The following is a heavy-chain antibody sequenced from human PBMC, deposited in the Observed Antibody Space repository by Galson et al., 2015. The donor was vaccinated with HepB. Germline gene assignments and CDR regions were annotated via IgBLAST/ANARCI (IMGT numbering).Heavy chain of an antibody. CDR3: ARDSHLELRLNNYFSYGMDV. CDR1: GYSFSNYG. Sequence: SVKVSCKASGYSFSNYGLSWIRQAPGPGLEWLGWFSGYDGSTNYAQKFQGRVTMTADASTGTAYVELRNLRSDDTAVYYCARDSHLELRLNNYFSYGMDVWGQGSAVTVSS. D-gene: IGHD1-7*01. V-gene: IGHV1-18*01. CDR2: FSGYDGST. J-gene: IGHJ6*02.